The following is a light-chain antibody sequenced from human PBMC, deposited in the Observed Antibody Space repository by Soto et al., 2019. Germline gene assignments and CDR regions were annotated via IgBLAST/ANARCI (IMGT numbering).Light chain of an antibody. J-gene: IGKJ1*01. Sequence: DIPLTQSPSFLASSVGDPVTLTFRASESIDNWLAWYQQKPGKAPKLLIFAASTLVRGVPSRFSGRGSGTEFTLTISSLQADDYATFYCQQYHTDWTFGQGTKVDIK. CDR3: QQYHTDWT. CDR1: ESIDNW. V-gene: IGKV1-5*01. CDR2: AAS.